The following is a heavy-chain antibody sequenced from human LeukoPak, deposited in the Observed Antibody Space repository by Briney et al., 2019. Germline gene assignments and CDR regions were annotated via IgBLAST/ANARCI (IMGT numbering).Heavy chain of an antibody. V-gene: IGHV3-30*01. J-gene: IGHJ3*02. Sequence: GGSLRLSCAASGFTFSSYAMHWVRQAPGKGLEWVAVISYDGSNKYYADSVKGRFTISRDNSKNTLYLQMNSLRAEDTAVYYCARDGGVVPAALLDAFDIWGQGTMVTVSS. CDR2: ISYDGSNK. CDR3: ARDGGVVPAALLDAFDI. D-gene: IGHD2-2*01. CDR1: GFTFSSYA.